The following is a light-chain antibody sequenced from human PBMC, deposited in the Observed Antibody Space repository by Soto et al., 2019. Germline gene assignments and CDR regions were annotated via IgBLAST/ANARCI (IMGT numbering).Light chain of an antibody. J-gene: IGKJ5*01. Sequence: EIVLTHSPGTLSLSPGERATLSFSASHSASSSLAWYQQKPGQAPRLLIYGASSRATGLPDRFSGGGSGTDFTLTISRLEPEDFAVYYCHQYGSSPITFGQGTRLEIK. CDR1: HSASSS. CDR3: HQYGSSPIT. CDR2: GAS. V-gene: IGKV3-20*01.